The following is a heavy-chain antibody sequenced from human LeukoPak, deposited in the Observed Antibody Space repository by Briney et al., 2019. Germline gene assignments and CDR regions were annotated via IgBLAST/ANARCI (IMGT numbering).Heavy chain of an antibody. CDR3: ARDALGISDAFDI. CDR2: IIPIFGTA. D-gene: IGHD1-26*01. V-gene: IGHV1-69*05. J-gene: IGHJ3*02. Sequence: GASVKVSCKASGGTFSSYAISWVRQAPGQGLEWMGRIIPIFGTANYAQKFQGRVTITTDESTSTAYMELSSLRSEDTAVYYCARDALGISDAFDIWAKGTMVTVS. CDR1: GGTFSSYA.